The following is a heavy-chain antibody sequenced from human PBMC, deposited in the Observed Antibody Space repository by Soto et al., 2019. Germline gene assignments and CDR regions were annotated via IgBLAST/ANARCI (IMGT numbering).Heavy chain of an antibody. D-gene: IGHD6-13*01. CDR1: GGSISSSSYY. V-gene: IGHV4-39*07. J-gene: IGHJ4*02. CDR3: AKENGYSSSWFEFDY. Sequence: SETLSLTCTVSGGSISSSSYYWGWIRRPPGKGLEWIGSIYYSGSTYYNPSLKSRVTISVDTSKNTLYLQMNILRAEDTAVYYCAKENGYSSSWFEFDYWGQGTLVTVSS. CDR2: IYYSGST.